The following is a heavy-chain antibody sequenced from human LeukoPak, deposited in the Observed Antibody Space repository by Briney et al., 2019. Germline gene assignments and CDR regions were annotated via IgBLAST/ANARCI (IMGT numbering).Heavy chain of an antibody. CDR3: ANTGWSSPDY. J-gene: IGHJ4*02. V-gene: IGHV3-9*01. CDR1: GFTFDDYA. Sequence: PGGSLRLSCAASGFTFDDYAMHWVRQAPGKGLEWVSGISWNSGSIGYADSVKGRFTISRDNAKNSLYLQMNSLRAEDTALYYCANTGWSSPDYWGLGTLVTVSS. CDR2: ISWNSGSI. D-gene: IGHD2-15*01.